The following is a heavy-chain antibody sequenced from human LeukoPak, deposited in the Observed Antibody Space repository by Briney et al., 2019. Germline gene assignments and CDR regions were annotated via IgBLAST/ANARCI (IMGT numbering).Heavy chain of an antibody. CDR2: IRSKAYDGTT. Sequence: GGSLRLSCTASGFTFGDYAMSWFRQAPGKGLKWVGFIRSKAYDGTTEYAASVKGRFTISRDDSKSIAYLQMNSLKTEDTAVYYCARGGDDFWSGYYAYWGQGTLVAVSS. V-gene: IGHV3-49*03. D-gene: IGHD3-3*01. CDR3: ARGGDDFWSGYYAY. CDR1: GFTFGDYA. J-gene: IGHJ4*02.